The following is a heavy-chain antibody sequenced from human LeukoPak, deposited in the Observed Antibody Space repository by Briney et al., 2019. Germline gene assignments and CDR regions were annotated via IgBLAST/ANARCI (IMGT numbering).Heavy chain of an antibody. D-gene: IGHD3-3*01. CDR3: AGHYDFWSGYYD. CDR1: GGSFSGYY. Sequence: SETLSLTCAVYGGSFSGYYWSWIRQPPGKGREWIGEINHSGSTNYNPSLKSRVTISVDTSKNQFSLKLSSVTAADTAVYYCAGHYDFWSGYYDWGQGTLVTVSS. CDR2: INHSGST. J-gene: IGHJ4*02. V-gene: IGHV4-34*01.